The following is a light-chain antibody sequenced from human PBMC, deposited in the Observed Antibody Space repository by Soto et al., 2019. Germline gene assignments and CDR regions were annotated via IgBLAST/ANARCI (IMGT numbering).Light chain of an antibody. V-gene: IGLV2-14*03. CDR3: SSYASSSTVI. CDR2: DVS. J-gene: IGLJ2*01. CDR1: SSDVGGYNS. Sequence: QSALTQPASVSGSPGQSITISCTGTSSDVGGYNSVSWYQQHPGKAPKLMIYDVSSRPSGISNRFSGSKSGNTASLTISGVQAEDEADYYCSSYASSSTVIFGGGTKLTVL.